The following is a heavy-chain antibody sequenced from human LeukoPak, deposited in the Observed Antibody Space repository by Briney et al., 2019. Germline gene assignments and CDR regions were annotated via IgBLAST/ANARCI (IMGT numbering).Heavy chain of an antibody. Sequence: ASVKVSCKASGYTFTSYAMHWVRQAPGQRLEWMGWINAGNGNTKYSQKFQGRVTITTDESTRTAYMELSSLRSEDTAVYYCARDIGGSDYGDSRDAFDIWGQGTMVIVSS. V-gene: IGHV1-3*01. CDR1: GYTFTSYA. J-gene: IGHJ3*02. D-gene: IGHD4-17*01. CDR3: ARDIGGSDYGDSRDAFDI. CDR2: INAGNGNT.